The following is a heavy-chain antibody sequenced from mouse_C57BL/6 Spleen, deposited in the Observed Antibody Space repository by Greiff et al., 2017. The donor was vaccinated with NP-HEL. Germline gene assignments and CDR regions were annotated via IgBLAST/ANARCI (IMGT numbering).Heavy chain of an antibody. CDR3: AREGVYYGSPWLAY. CDR2: INPNNGGT. CDR1: GYTFTDYY. J-gene: IGHJ3*01. D-gene: IGHD1-1*01. V-gene: IGHV1-26*01. Sequence: EVQLQQSGPELVKPGASVKISCKASGYTFTDYYMNWVKQSHGKSLEWIGDINPNNGGTSYNQKFKGKATLTVDKSSSTAYMELRSLTSEDSAVYYCAREGVYYGSPWLAYWGQGTLVTVSA.